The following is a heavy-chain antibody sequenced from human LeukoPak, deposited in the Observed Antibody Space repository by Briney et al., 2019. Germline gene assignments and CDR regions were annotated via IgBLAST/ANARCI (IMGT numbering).Heavy chain of an antibody. CDR2: IYSGGTT. D-gene: IGHD3-22*01. CDR3: ARDRNSRGSYWYFDF. J-gene: IGHJ2*01. CDR1: GGTFSSYA. Sequence: ASVKVSCKASGGTFSSYAISWVRQAPGKGLEWVSVIYSGGTTYYADSVKGRFTISRDNSKNTLYLQMNSLGAEETALYYWARDRNSRGSYWYFDFWGRGTLSLSPQ. V-gene: IGHV3-53*01.